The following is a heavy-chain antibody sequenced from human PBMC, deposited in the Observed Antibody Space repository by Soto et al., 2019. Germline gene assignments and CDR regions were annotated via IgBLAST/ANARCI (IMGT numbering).Heavy chain of an antibody. V-gene: IGHV5-51*01. CDR1: GYRLTSYW. CDR3: ARQAPIVVVTSNAFDV. J-gene: IGHJ3*01. Sequence: GESLKISCKGSGYRLTSYWIAWVRQMLGKGLEWMGIIYPGDSDTRYSPSFQGQVTISADKSISTAYLQWSSLKASDTAMYYCARQAPIVVVTSNAFDVWGQGTMVTV. D-gene: IGHD2-21*02. CDR2: IYPGDSDT.